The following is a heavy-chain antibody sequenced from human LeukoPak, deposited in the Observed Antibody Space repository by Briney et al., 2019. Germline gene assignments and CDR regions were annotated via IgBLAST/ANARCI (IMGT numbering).Heavy chain of an antibody. CDR1: GDSISSNY. D-gene: IGHD3-9*01. CDR2: IYTSGNT. CDR3: AKERYDILTGYYSDS. J-gene: IGHJ4*02. Sequence: SETLSLTCTVSGDSISSNYWSWIRQPAGKGLEWVGRIYTSGNTNYNPSLKSRVTISVDKSKNQFSLKLSSVTAADTAVYYCAKERYDILTGYYSDSWGQGTLVTASS. V-gene: IGHV4-4*07.